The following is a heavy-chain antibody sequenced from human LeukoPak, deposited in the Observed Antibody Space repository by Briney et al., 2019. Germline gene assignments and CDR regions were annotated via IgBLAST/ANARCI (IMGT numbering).Heavy chain of an antibody. V-gene: IGHV3-7*03. CDR1: GFALSSHW. D-gene: IGHD3-10*01. J-gene: IGHJ4*02. CDR3: AKEFGSGGDPFDY. Sequence: GGSLRLSCAASGFALSSHWMTWVRQVPGRGPEWVANVNRDGSETYYLDSVKGRFTISKDNSKNTLYLQMNSLRAEDTAVYYCAKEFGSGGDPFDYWGQGTLVTVSS. CDR2: VNRDGSET.